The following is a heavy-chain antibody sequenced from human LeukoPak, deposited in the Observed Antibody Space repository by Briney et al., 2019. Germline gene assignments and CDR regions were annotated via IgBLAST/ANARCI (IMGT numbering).Heavy chain of an antibody. D-gene: IGHD5-12*01. CDR2: IYYSGST. CDR3: ARSTWISPRFDP. V-gene: IGHV4-39*01. J-gene: IGHJ5*02. CDR1: GGSISSYY. Sequence: PSETLSLTCTVSGGSISSYYWGWIRQPPGKGLEWIGSIYYSGSTYYNPSLKSRVTISVDTSKNQFSLKLSSVTAADTAVYYCARSTWISPRFDPWGQGTLVTVSS.